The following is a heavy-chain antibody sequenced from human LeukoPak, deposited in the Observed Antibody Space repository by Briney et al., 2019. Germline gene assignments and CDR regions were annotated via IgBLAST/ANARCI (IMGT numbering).Heavy chain of an antibody. V-gene: IGHV3-53*01. D-gene: IGHD3-3*01. J-gene: IGHJ3*02. Sequence: GGSLGLSCPVSGFIVSDYYMYWVRQAPGKSLEWVSVIYTGGRTLYADSVRGRVTISRDSPKNTLYLQKDSLRAEDTAIYYCARDSIDFGDALDIWGQGTMVTVSS. CDR3: ARDSIDFGDALDI. CDR1: GFIVSDYY. CDR2: IYTGGRT.